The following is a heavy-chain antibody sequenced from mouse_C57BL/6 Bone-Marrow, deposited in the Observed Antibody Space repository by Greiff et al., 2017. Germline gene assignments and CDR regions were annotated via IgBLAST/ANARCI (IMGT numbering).Heavy chain of an antibody. CDR3: ARERYGNYGY. D-gene: IGHD2-10*02. V-gene: IGHV1-50*01. CDR2: IDPSDSYT. Sequence: QVQLQQPGAELVKPGASVKLSCKASGYTFTSYWMQWVKQRPGQGLEWIGEIDPSDSYTNYNQKFKGKATLTVDTSSSTAYMQLSSLTSEDSAVYYYARERYGNYGYWGQGTTLTVSS. J-gene: IGHJ2*01. CDR1: GYTFTSYW.